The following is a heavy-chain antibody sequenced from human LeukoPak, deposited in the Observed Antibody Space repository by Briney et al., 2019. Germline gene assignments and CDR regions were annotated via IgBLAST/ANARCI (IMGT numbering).Heavy chain of an antibody. J-gene: IGHJ5*02. D-gene: IGHD3-3*01. CDR2: MNPNSGNT. CDR1: GYTFTSYD. Sequence: ASVKVSRKASGYTFTSYDINWVRQATGQGLEWMGWMNPNSGNTGYAQKFQGRVTMTRNTSISTAYMELSSLRSEDTAVYYCARESYYDFWSGYFRSRDNWFDPWGQGTLVTVSS. CDR3: ARESYYDFWSGYFRSRDNWFDP. V-gene: IGHV1-8*01.